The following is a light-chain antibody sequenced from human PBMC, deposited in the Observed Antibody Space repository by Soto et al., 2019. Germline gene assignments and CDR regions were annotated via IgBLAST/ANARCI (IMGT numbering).Light chain of an antibody. Sequence: QSALTQPPSASGSPGQSVTISCTGTSSDIGGYNYVSWYQQHPGKAPRLMIYEVNKRPSGVPDRFSGSKSGYTASLTVSGLHTEHEAFYYCSSSAGIYHYLVFGGGTKLTVL. J-gene: IGLJ3*02. CDR1: SSDIGGYNY. CDR2: EVN. V-gene: IGLV2-8*01. CDR3: SSSAGIYHYLV.